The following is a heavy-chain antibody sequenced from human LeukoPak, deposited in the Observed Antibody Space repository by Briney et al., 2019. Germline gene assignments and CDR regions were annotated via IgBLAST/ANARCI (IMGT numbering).Heavy chain of an antibody. V-gene: IGHV4-59*04. CDR2: IYHSGST. J-gene: IGHJ4*02. CDR3: AGYHAYGVTTPPLGY. CDR1: GESISGFY. D-gene: IGHD4-17*01. Sequence: SETLSLTCTVSGESISGFYWNWIRQPPGKGLEWIGYIYHSGSTYYNPSLRSRVTISVDTSKNQFSLRLSSVTAADTAVYFCAGYHAYGVTTPPLGYWGQGTLVTVSS.